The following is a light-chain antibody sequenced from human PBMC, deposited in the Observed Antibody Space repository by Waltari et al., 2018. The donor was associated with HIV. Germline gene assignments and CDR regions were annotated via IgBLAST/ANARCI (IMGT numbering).Light chain of an antibody. V-gene: IGLV1-47*01. Sequence: QSVLTQPPSASGTPGQRVTISCSGSSSNIGSNYVYWYQQPPGTAPKLLIYRSNQRPSGVPGRFSGSKSGTSASLAISGLRSEDEADYYCAAWDDSLSGHVVFSGGTKLTVL. CDR3: AAWDDSLSGHVV. J-gene: IGLJ2*01. CDR1: SSNIGSNY. CDR2: RSN.